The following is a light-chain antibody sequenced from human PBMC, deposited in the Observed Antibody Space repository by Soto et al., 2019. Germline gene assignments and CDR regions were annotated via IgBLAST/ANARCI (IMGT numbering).Light chain of an antibody. CDR2: AAS. V-gene: IGKV1-9*01. J-gene: IGKJ3*01. CDR3: QQLNSYPPFT. CDR1: QGISSY. Sequence: DIQLTQSPSFLSASVGDRVTITCRASQGISSYLAGYQQKPGKAPKLLIYAASTLQSGVPSRFSGSGSGTEFTLTISSLQPEDFATYYCQQLNSYPPFTFGPGTKVDIK.